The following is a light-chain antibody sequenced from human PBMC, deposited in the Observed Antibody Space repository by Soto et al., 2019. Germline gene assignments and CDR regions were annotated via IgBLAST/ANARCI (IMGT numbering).Light chain of an antibody. V-gene: IGKV1-33*01. J-gene: IGKJ4*01. CDR3: QQYDNLPLT. CDR1: QDINNY. Sequence: DIPMTQSPSSLSASVGDRVTITCQASQDINNYSNWYQQKSGKAPKLLIYAASDLETGVPSRFSGSGSGTDITFTISSLQHEDIATYYCQQYDNLPLTFGGGTKVEIK. CDR2: AAS.